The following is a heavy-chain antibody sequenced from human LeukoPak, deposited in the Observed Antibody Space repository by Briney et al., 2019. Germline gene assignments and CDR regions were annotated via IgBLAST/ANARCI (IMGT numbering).Heavy chain of an antibody. CDR3: ASGTTMVPTDY. V-gene: IGHV1-69*02. CDR1: GGTFSSYS. CDR2: INPYPGIA. D-gene: IGHD5-18*01. Sequence: GASVKVSCKASGGTFSSYSISWVRQAPGQGLEWMGRINPYPGIANYAQRFQDRVTITADRSTSTAYMELSSLTSEDTAVYYCASGTTMVPTDYWGQGTPVTVSS. J-gene: IGHJ4*02.